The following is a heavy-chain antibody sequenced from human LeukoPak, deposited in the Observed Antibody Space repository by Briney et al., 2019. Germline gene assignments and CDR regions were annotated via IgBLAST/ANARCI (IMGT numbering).Heavy chain of an antibody. J-gene: IGHJ4*02. D-gene: IGHD3-10*01. V-gene: IGHV3-30*18. Sequence: GRSLRLSCAASGFSFSSYVMYWVRQAPGKGLEWVAVISFDGSNKYYADSVKGRFTISRDNSKNTLYLQMNSLRVEDTAVYYCAKDNRDYYIDYWGQGTLVTVSS. CDR1: GFSFSSYV. CDR2: ISFDGSNK. CDR3: AKDNRDYYIDY.